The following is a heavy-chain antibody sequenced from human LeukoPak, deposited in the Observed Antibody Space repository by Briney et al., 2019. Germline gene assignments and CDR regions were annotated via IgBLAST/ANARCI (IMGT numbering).Heavy chain of an antibody. V-gene: IGHV3-30-3*01. CDR2: LSYDGSNK. D-gene: IGHD2/OR15-2a*01. J-gene: IGHJ4*02. CDR1: AFTFSSSA. Sequence: GGSLRLSCAASAFTFSSSAMHVVRQAPGKGLEWVAVLSYDGSNKYYADSVKGRFTISRDNSKNTLYLQMNSLRAEDTAVYYCARGPFLRFWDQGTLVTVSS. CDR3: ARGPFLRF.